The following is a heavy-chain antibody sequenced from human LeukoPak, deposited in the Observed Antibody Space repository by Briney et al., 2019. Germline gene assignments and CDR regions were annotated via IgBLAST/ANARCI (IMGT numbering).Heavy chain of an antibody. CDR1: GGSVTNSY. CDR3: ARDPLSTNDFDI. Sequence: KTSETLSLTCTVSGGSVTNSYWNWIRQSPGKGLEWIGYINYSGSTNYNPSLKSRVTISVDTSKNQFSLKLSSVTAADTAVYFCARDPLSTNDFDIWGQGTMVTVSS. J-gene: IGHJ3*02. D-gene: IGHD1-1*01. V-gene: IGHV4-59*02. CDR2: INYSGST.